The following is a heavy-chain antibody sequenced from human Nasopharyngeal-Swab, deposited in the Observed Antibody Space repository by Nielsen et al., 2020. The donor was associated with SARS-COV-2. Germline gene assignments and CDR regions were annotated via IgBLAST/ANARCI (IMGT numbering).Heavy chain of an antibody. J-gene: IGHJ4*02. D-gene: IGHD4-17*01. V-gene: IGHV3-23*01. CDR2: ISASGAST. Sequence: GESLKISCAASGFRLSSYAMSWVRQAPGKGLAWVSAISASGASTYYADSVKGRFTISRDAAKNTLYLQMNSLRAEDTAVYFCAKNSGDYTSAEILYWGQGTLVTVSS. CDR1: GFRLSSYA. CDR3: AKNSGDYTSAEILY.